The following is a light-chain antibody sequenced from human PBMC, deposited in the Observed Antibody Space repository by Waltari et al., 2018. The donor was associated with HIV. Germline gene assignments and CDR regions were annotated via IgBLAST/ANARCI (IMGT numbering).Light chain of an antibody. V-gene: IGLV2-14*01. J-gene: IGLJ3*02. CDR3: SSYTTRNTRV. Sequence: QSALTQPASVSGSPGQSITISCTGTRSDVGVYNYVSWYQQHPGKAPKLMIYEVSKRPSGVSNRFSGSKSGNTASLTISGLQAEDEADYYCSSYTTRNTRVFGGGTTLTVL. CDR1: RSDVGVYNY. CDR2: EVS.